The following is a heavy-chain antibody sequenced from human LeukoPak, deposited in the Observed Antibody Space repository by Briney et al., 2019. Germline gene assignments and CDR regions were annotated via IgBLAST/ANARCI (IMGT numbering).Heavy chain of an antibody. Sequence: GGSLRLSCAASGFTVSSNYMSWVRQAPGKGLEWVSVIYSGGSTYYADSVKGRFTISGDNSKNTLYLQMNSLRAEDTAVYYCARDGYGSGSSPPPLWAFDIWGQGTMVTVSS. J-gene: IGHJ3*02. CDR2: IYSGGST. D-gene: IGHD3-10*01. CDR1: GFTVSSNY. CDR3: ARDGYGSGSSPPPLWAFDI. V-gene: IGHV3-53*01.